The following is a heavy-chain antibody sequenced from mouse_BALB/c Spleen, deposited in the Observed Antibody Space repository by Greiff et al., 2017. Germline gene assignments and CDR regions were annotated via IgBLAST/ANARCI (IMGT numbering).Heavy chain of an antibody. CDR2: ISSGGSYT. CDR1: GFTFSSYA. D-gene: IGHD2-4*01. V-gene: IGHV5-9-4*01. Sequence: DVMLVESGGGLVKPGGSLKLSCAASGFTFSSYAMSWVRQSPEKRLEWVAEISSGGSYTYYPDTVTGRFTISRDNAKNTLYLEMSSLRSEDTAMYYCARSYDYDRRGYFDYWGQGTTLTVSS. CDR3: ARSYDYDRRGYFDY. J-gene: IGHJ2*01.